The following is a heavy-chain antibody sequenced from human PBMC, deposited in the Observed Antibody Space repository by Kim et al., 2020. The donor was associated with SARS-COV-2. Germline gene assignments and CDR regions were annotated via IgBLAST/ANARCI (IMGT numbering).Heavy chain of an antibody. V-gene: IGHV1-46*01. D-gene: IGHD5-18*01. CDR2: INPSGGST. J-gene: IGHJ5*02. Sequence: ASVKVSCKASGYTFTSYYMHWVRQAPGQGLEWMGIINPSGGSTSYAQKFQGRVTMTRDTSTSTVYMELSSLRSEDTAVYYCARIGSVDTAMDENWFDPWGQGTLVTVSS. CDR1: GYTFTSYY. CDR3: ARIGSVDTAMDENWFDP.